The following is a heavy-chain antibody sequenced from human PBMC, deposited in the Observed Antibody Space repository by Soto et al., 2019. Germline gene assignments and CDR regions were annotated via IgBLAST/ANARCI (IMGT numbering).Heavy chain of an antibody. J-gene: IGHJ4*02. CDR3: AKDPPPPQWEQRRGFLDY. Sequence: GGSLRLSCAASGFTFDDYAMHWVRQAPGKGLEWVSGISWNSGSIGYADSVKGRFTISRDNAKNSLYLQMNSLRAEDTALYYCAKDPPPPQWEQRRGFLDYGGQGTLVTVSS. CDR2: ISWNSGSI. D-gene: IGHD1-26*01. V-gene: IGHV3-9*01. CDR1: GFTFDDYA.